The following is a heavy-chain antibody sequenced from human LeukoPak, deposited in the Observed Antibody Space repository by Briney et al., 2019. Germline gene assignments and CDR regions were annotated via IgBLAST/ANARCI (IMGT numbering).Heavy chain of an antibody. J-gene: IGHJ4*02. Sequence: GGSLRPSCAVSGTTLSNYGMSWVRQAPGKGLEWVAGISDSGGRTNYADSVKGRFTISRDNPKNTLYLQMNSLRAEDTAVYFCAKRGVVIRVILVGFHKEAYYFDSWGQGALVTVSS. V-gene: IGHV3-23*01. CDR2: ISDSGGRT. D-gene: IGHD2-21*01. CDR1: GTTLSNYG. CDR3: AKRGVVIRVILVGFHKEAYYFDS.